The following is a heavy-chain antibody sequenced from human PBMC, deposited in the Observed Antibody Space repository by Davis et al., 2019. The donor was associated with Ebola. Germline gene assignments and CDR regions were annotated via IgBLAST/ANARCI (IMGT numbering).Heavy chain of an antibody. CDR1: GFTFSSYS. Sequence: PGGSLRLSCAASGFTFSSYSMNWVRQAPGEGLEWVAVIWYDGSKRYYADSVKGRSTVSRDSSKNTLYLEMNSLRVEDTAVYYCATDGSYWHPDYWGQGTLVTVSS. J-gene: IGHJ4*02. V-gene: IGHV3-33*08. CDR2: IWYDGSKR. D-gene: IGHD1-26*01. CDR3: ATDGSYWHPDY.